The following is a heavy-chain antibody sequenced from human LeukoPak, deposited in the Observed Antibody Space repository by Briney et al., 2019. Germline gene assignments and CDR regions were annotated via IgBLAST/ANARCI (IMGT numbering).Heavy chain of an antibody. CDR3: ARDRRQWLVLLYFQH. J-gene: IGHJ1*01. CDR1: GFTFSSYA. Sequence: GGSLRRSCAASGFTFSSYAMHWVRQAPGKGLEWVAVISYDGSNKYYADSVKGRFTISRDNSKNTLYLQMNSLRAEDTAVYYCARDRRQWLVLLYFQHWGQGTLVTVSS. V-gene: IGHV3-30*04. D-gene: IGHD6-19*01. CDR2: ISYDGSNK.